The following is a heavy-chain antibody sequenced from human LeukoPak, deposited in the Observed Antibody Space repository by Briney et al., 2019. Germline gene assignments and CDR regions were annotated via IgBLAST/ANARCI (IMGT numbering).Heavy chain of an antibody. J-gene: IGHJ6*03. CDR2: INHSGST. Sequence: SETLSLTCAVYGGSFSGYYWSWIRQPPGKGLEWIGEINHSGSTNYNPSLKSRVTISVDTSKNQFSLKLSSVTAADTAVYYCARVDRKRPYYHDSFNYYYYMDVWGKGTTVTVSS. CDR3: ARVDRKRPYYHDSFNYYYYMDV. D-gene: IGHD3-22*01. V-gene: IGHV4-34*01. CDR1: GGSFSGYY.